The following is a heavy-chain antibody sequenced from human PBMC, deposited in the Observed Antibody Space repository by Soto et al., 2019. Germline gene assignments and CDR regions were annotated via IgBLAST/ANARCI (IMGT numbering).Heavy chain of an antibody. CDR1: GGSISSRGYY. CDR2: IYYSGST. V-gene: IGHV4-39*01. Sequence: QLQLQESGPGLVKPSETLSLTCTVSGGSISSRGYYWGWIRQPPGKGLEWIGTIYYSGSTYYNPSLKSRVTIYVDTSKNQFSLKLSSVTAADPAVYYCATSNWFDPWGQGTLVTVSS. J-gene: IGHJ5*02. CDR3: ATSNWFDP.